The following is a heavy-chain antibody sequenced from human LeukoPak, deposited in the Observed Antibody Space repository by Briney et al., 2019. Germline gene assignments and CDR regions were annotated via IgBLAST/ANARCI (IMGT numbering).Heavy chain of an antibody. D-gene: IGHD6-19*01. CDR1: GFTFSSYG. J-gene: IGHJ6*03. CDR2: ISYDGSNK. V-gene: IGHV3-30*03. CDR3: ARAGWGSSGWEVLYYYYYMDV. Sequence: GGSLRLSCAGSGFTFSSYGMHWVRQAPGKGLEWVAVISYDGSNKYYADSVKGRFTISRDNAKNSLYLQMNSLRAEDTAVYYCARAGWGSSGWEVLYYYYYMDVWGKGTTVTVSS.